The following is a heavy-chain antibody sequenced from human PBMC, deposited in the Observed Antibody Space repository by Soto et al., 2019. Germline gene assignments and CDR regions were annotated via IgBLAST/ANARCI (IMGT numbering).Heavy chain of an antibody. Sequence: GASVKVSCKASGYTFTSYYMRWVRQSPGQGLEWMGIINPSGGSKRYAKKLQGRVNMTRDTSTSTVYMELSRIRSEDTAVYYCARALLNGYYKSSPFDYWGQGTLVTVSS. D-gene: IGHD3-9*01. J-gene: IGHJ4*02. CDR2: INPSGGSK. CDR1: GYTFTSYY. V-gene: IGHV1-46*01. CDR3: ARALLNGYYKSSPFDY.